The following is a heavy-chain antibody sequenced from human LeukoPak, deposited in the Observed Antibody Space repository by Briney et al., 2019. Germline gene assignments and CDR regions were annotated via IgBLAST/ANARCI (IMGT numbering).Heavy chain of an antibody. D-gene: IGHD6-6*01. CDR1: GGSISSYH. Sequence: PSETLSLTCTVSGGSISSYHWSWIRQPPGKGLEWIGYIYYSGSTYYNPSLKSRVTISVDTSKNQFSLKLSSVTAADTAVYYCARVEFPKAARHVLPYYFDYWGQGTLVTVSS. J-gene: IGHJ4*02. CDR2: IYYSGST. CDR3: ARVEFPKAARHVLPYYFDY. V-gene: IGHV4-59*12.